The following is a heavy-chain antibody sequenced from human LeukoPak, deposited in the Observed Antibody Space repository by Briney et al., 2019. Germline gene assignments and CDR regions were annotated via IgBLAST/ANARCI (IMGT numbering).Heavy chain of an antibody. D-gene: IGHD2-2*01. J-gene: IGHJ6*03. V-gene: IGHV1-2*02. CDR2: INPNSGDT. Sequence: ASVKVSCKASGYTFTGYYMYWVRQAPGQGLEWMGWINPNSGDTNYAQRFQGRVTMTRDTSISTAYMDLSRMTSDDTAVYYCARGPIIDIVVIPAAADYYHMDVWGKGTTVTVSS. CDR3: ARGPIIDIVVIPAAADYYHMDV. CDR1: GYTFTGYY.